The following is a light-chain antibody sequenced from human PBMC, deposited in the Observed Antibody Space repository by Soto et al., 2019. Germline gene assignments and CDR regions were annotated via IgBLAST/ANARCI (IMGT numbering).Light chain of an antibody. V-gene: IGLV2-8*01. CDR1: SSDVGGYNY. CDR3: SSYSGTNYQYV. J-gene: IGLJ1*01. CDR2: EVS. Sequence: QSVLTQPPSASGSFGQSVTISCTGTSSDVGGYNYVSWYQQHPGKAPKLMIYEVSERPSGVPDRFSGSKSGNTASLTVSGFQADDEADYYCSSYSGTNYQYVFGTGTKVTVL.